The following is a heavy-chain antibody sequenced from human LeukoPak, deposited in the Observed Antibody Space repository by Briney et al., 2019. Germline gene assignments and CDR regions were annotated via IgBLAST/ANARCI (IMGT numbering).Heavy chain of an antibody. Sequence: GGSLRLSCAASGFTFGNYWMNWVRQAPGKGLEWVSVIYSGGSTYYADSVKGRFTISRDNSKNTLYLQMNSLRAEDTAVYYCARGGITGTTGNDYWGQGTLVTVSS. J-gene: IGHJ4*02. V-gene: IGHV3-53*01. CDR1: GFTFGNYW. CDR3: ARGGITGTTGNDY. CDR2: IYSGGST. D-gene: IGHD1-20*01.